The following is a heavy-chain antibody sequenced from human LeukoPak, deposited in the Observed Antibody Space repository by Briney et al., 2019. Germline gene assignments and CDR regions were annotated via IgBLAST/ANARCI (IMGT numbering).Heavy chain of an antibody. Sequence: SETLSLTCAVSGGSISSGGYSWSWIRQPPGKGLEWIEYIYHSGSTYYNPSLKSRVTISVDRSKNQFSLKLSSVTAADTAVYYCARESCSGGSCYFDYWGQGTLVTVSS. CDR1: GGSISSGGYS. CDR3: ARESCSGGSCYFDY. V-gene: IGHV4-30-2*01. J-gene: IGHJ4*02. D-gene: IGHD2-15*01. CDR2: IYHSGST.